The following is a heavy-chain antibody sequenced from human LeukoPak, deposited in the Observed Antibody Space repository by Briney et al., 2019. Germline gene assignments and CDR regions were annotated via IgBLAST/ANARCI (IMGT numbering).Heavy chain of an antibody. Sequence: SETLSLTCAVYGGSFSDYYWSWIRQSPGKGLEWIGEINHSGSTTYNPSLKSRVTISVDTSKNQFSLKLSSVTAADTPVYYCARLTRRSGNYFDYWGQGTLVTVSS. J-gene: IGHJ4*02. D-gene: IGHD1-1*01. CDR1: GGSFSDYY. V-gene: IGHV4-34*01. CDR3: ARLTRRSGNYFDY. CDR2: INHSGST.